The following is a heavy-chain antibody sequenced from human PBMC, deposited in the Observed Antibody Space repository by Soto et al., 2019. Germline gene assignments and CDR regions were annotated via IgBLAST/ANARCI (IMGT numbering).Heavy chain of an antibody. CDR3: AKGDNLGPKTGYAFDP. D-gene: IGHD5-12*01. J-gene: IGHJ5*02. V-gene: IGHV6-1*01. Sequence: PSQTLSLPCAISGDSVSSNTASWNWIRQSPSRGLEWLGRTYFRSKWYNDYAVSVKSRIIINPDTSNNQFSLQLNSVTPEDPAVYFCAKGDNLGPKTGYAFDPWGQGIMVTVSS. CDR2: TYFRSKWYN. CDR1: GDSVSSNTAS.